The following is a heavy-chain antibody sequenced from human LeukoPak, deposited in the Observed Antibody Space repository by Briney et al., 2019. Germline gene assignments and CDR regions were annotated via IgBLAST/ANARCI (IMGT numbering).Heavy chain of an antibody. V-gene: IGHV4-61*01. CDR2: IYYSGST. J-gene: IGHJ4*02. Sequence: SETLSLTCTVSGGSISSSSYYWGWIRQPPGKGLEWIGYIYYSGSTNYNPSLKSRVTISVDTSKNQFSLKLSSVTAADTAVYYCARDLGLGNFDYWGQGTLVTVSS. CDR1: GGSISSSSYY. D-gene: IGHD7-27*01. CDR3: ARDLGLGNFDY.